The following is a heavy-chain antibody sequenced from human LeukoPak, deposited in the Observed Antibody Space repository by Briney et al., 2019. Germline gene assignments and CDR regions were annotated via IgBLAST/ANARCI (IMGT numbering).Heavy chain of an antibody. CDR1: GFTFSSYA. Sequence: PGGSLRLSCAASGFTFSSYAMHWVRQAPGKGLEWVAVAYGDGTDKYYADSVKGRFTISKDLSQNRLYMQMNSLRAEDAAMYYCATGGRFYYDLWGQGTLVTVSS. CDR3: ATGGRFYYDL. D-gene: IGHD2-15*01. CDR2: AYGDGTDK. J-gene: IGHJ4*02. V-gene: IGHV3-30*04.